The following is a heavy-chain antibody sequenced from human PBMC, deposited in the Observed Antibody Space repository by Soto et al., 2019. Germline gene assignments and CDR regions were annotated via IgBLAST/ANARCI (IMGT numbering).Heavy chain of an antibody. CDR3: AREVIRRGADYYYYGMDV. J-gene: IGHJ6*02. CDR1: GYTFTSYD. Sequence: ASVKVSCKASGYTFTSYDINWVRQATGQGLEYLGWMNPNSGNTGYVQKFQGRVTITADKSTSTAYMELRSLRSDDTAVYYCAREVIRRGADYYYYGMDVWGQGTTVTVSS. V-gene: IGHV1-8*01. CDR2: MNPNSGNT. D-gene: IGHD2-21*01.